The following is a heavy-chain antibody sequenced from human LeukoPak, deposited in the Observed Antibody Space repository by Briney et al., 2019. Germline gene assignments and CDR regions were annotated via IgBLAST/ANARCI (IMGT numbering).Heavy chain of an antibody. Sequence: SETLSLTRTVSGGSISSYYWSWIRQPPGKGLEWIGYIYYSGSTNYNPSLKSRVTISVDTSKNQFSLKLSSVTAADTAVYYCARLFGYCTNGVCPNYWGQGTLVTVSS. CDR1: GGSISSYY. J-gene: IGHJ4*02. CDR3: ARLFGYCTNGVCPNY. CDR2: IYYSGST. D-gene: IGHD2-8*01. V-gene: IGHV4-59*08.